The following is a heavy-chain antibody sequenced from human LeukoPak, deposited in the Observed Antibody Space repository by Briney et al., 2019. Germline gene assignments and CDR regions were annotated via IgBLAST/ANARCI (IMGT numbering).Heavy chain of an antibody. V-gene: IGHV3-23*01. J-gene: IGHJ4*02. CDR3: AKDGPLVGPYYFDY. CDR2: ISASGGST. CDR1: GFTFSSSA. Sequence: PGGSLRLSCAASGFTFSSSAMSWVRQVPGKGLEWVSGISASGGSTYYADSVRGRFTISRDNSKNTLYLQMNSLRAEDTAVYYCAKDGPLVGPYYFDYWGQGTLVTVSS. D-gene: IGHD1-26*01.